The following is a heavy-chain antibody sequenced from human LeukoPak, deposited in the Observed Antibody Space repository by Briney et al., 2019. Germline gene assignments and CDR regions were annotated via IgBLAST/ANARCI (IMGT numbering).Heavy chain of an antibody. J-gene: IGHJ3*02. CDR1: GGSISSGGYY. D-gene: IGHD3-22*01. CDR3: AREPEVVSSRPFDI. CDR2: IYHNGST. Sequence: PSETLSLTCTVSGGSISSGGYYWSWIRQPPGKGLEWIGYIYHNGSTYYNPSLKSRVTISVDRSKNQFSLKLSSVTAADTAVYYCAREPEVVSSRPFDIWGQGTMVTVSS. V-gene: IGHV4-30-2*01.